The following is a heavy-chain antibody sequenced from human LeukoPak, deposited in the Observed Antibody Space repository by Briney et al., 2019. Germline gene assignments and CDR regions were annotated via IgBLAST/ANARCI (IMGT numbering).Heavy chain of an antibody. Sequence: SETLSLTCTVSGGSVSSGSYYWSWIRQPPGKGLEWIGYIYYSGSTNYNPSLKSRVTISVDTSKNQFSLKLSSVTAADTAVYCCARGSYYRYYYYGMDVWGQGTTVTVSS. V-gene: IGHV4-61*01. CDR2: IYYSGST. D-gene: IGHD1-26*01. CDR1: GGSVSSGSYY. J-gene: IGHJ6*02. CDR3: ARGSYYRYYYYGMDV.